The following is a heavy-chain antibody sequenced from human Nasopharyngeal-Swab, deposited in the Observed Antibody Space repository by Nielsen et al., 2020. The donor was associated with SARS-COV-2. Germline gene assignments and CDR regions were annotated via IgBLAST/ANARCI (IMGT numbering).Heavy chain of an antibody. CDR1: GFIFSSYA. CDR3: AGGQGTVTTYYYYGMDV. Sequence: GESLKISCAASGFIFSSYAMHWVRQAPGKGLEWVANIKQDGSEKYYVDSVKGRFTISRDNAKNSLYLQMNSLRAEDTAVYYCAGGQGTVTTYYYYGMDVWGQGTTVTVSS. D-gene: IGHD4-17*01. V-gene: IGHV3-7*01. J-gene: IGHJ6*02. CDR2: IKQDGSEK.